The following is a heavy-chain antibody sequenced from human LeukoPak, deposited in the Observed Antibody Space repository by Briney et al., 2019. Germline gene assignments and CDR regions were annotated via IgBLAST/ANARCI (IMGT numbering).Heavy chain of an antibody. CDR1: GFTFSSYS. CDR3: ESLSGSSDY. CDR2: ISSSSSTI. D-gene: IGHD1-26*01. J-gene: IGHJ4*02. V-gene: IGHV3-48*01. Sequence: GGSLRLSCAASGFTFSSYSRNWVRQAPGKGLEWVSYISSSSSTIYYADSVKGRFTISRDHAKTSLYLQMNSLRAEDTAVYHCESLSGSSDYWGQGPLVTVSS.